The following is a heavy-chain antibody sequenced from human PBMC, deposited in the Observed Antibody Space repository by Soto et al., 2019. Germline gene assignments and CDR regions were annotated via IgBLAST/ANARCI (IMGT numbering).Heavy chain of an antibody. V-gene: IGHV3-21*01. CDR1: GFTFSSYS. CDR3: AGVGNSGYYPDY. J-gene: IGHJ4*02. Sequence: EVQLVESGGGLVKPGGSLRLSCAASGFTFSSYSMNWVRQAPGKGLEWVSSISSSSSYIYYADSVKGRFTISRDNAKNALYLQMNSLRAEDTAVYYCAGVGNSGYYPDYWGQGTLVTVSS. CDR2: ISSSSSYI. D-gene: IGHD3-22*01.